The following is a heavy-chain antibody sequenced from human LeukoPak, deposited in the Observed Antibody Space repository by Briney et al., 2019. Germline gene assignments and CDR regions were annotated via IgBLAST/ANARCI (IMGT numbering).Heavy chain of an antibody. Sequence: GASVKVSCKASGGTFSSYAISWVRQAPGQGLEWMGWINPNSGGTNYAQKFQGRVTMTRDTSISTAYMELSRLRSDDTAVYYCAREAGATDYYYYGMDVWGQGTTVTVSS. CDR2: INPNSGGT. J-gene: IGHJ6*02. D-gene: IGHD1-26*01. V-gene: IGHV1-2*02. CDR1: GGTFSSYA. CDR3: AREAGATDYYYYGMDV.